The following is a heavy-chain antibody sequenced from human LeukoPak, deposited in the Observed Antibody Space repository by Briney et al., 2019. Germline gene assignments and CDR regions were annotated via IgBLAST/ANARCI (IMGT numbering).Heavy chain of an antibody. D-gene: IGHD3-10*01. V-gene: IGHV4-4*07. Sequence: SETLSLTCTVSGGSVSSYYWSWIRQPAGKGLEWIGRVYTNGSTNYNPSLKSRVTMSVDTSKNQFSLKLSSVTAADTAVYYCARDSRGYYGSGSYLDYWGQGTLVTVSS. CDR3: ARDSRGYYGSGSYLDY. J-gene: IGHJ4*02. CDR1: GGSVSSYY. CDR2: VYTNGST.